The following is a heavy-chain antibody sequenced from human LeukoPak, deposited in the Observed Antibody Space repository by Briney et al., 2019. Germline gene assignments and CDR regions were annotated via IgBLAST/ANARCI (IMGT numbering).Heavy chain of an antibody. D-gene: IGHD5-18*01. CDR3: ARLRGYTYGSYFDY. Sequence: PSETLSLTCAVYGGSFSGYYWSCIRQPPGKGLEWIGYIYYSGSTNYNPSLMRRVTISVDTSKNQFSLKLSSVTAADTAVYYCARLRGYTYGSYFDYWGQGTLVTVSS. CDR1: GGSFSGYY. V-gene: IGHV4-59*01. J-gene: IGHJ4*02. CDR2: IYYSGST.